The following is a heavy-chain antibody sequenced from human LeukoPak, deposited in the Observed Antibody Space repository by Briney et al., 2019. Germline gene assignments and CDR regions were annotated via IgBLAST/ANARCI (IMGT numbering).Heavy chain of an antibody. D-gene: IGHD6-13*01. CDR1: GFTFSSYA. CDR3: ARDRLMYSSSWSASDY. Sequence: PGGSLRLSCAASGFTFSSYAMSWVRQAPGKGLEWVSYISSSGSTIYYADSVKGRFTISRDNAKNSLYLQMNSLRGEDTAVYYCARDRLMYSSSWSASDYWGQGTLVTVSS. J-gene: IGHJ4*02. V-gene: IGHV3-48*03. CDR2: ISSSGSTI.